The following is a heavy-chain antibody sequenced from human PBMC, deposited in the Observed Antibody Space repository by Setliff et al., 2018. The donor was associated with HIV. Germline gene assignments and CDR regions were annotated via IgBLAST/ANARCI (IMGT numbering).Heavy chain of an antibody. CDR1: GYSISNGFY. Sequence: SETLSLTCIVSGYSISNGFYWGWVRQPPGKGPEWIGSIDHSGKTFYKSSLKSRVTISVDTSKNTFSLRLTSMTAADTAVYSCVRDAVDSAGDYWGQGKVVTVSS. J-gene: IGHJ4*02. V-gene: IGHV4-38-2*02. CDR3: VRDAVDSAGDY. D-gene: IGHD6-25*01. CDR2: IDHSGKT.